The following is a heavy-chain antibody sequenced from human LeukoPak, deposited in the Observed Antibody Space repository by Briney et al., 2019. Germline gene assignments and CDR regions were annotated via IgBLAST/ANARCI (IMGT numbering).Heavy chain of an antibody. V-gene: IGHV3-66*02. CDR3: AREGSSGYYYFDY. J-gene: IGHJ4*02. D-gene: IGHD3-22*01. CDR1: GFTFSNTF. CDR2: VHSGGST. Sequence: GGSLRLSCAASGFTFSNTFMSWVRQAPGKGLEWVPVVHSGGSTYYADSVKGRFTISRDNSKSTLYLQMNSLRAEDTAVYYCAREGSSGYYYFDYWGQGTLVTVSS.